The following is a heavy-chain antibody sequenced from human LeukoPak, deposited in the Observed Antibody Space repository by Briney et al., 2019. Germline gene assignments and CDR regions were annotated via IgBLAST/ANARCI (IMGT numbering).Heavy chain of an antibody. CDR1: GFTFSNAR. D-gene: IGHD3-22*01. V-gene: IGHV3-15*01. CDR2: IKSKTDGGTT. J-gene: IGHJ4*02. Sequence: GGSLRLSCAASGFTFSNARMSWVRQAPGKGLEWVGRIKSKTDGGTTDYAAPVKGRFTISRDGSKNTLYLQMNSLKTEDTAVYYCTTRTPYDSSGYYDYWGQGTLVTVSS. CDR3: TTRTPYDSSGYYDY.